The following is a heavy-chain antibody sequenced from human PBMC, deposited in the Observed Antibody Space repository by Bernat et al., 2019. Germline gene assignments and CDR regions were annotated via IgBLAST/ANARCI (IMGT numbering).Heavy chain of an antibody. D-gene: IGHD1/OR15-1a*01. CDR3: AGADWSKGFFDF. Sequence: EVQLVESGGGLMQPGGSLRLSCAASGFTANSNHMSWVRQAPGKGLECVSLMKTGGNTHSADSVRGRFTISRDDSENTLFLQMNSLRAEDAAVYYCAGADWSKGFFDFWGQGNLLTVSS. V-gene: IGHV3-53*01. CDR1: GFTANSNH. CDR2: MKTGGNT. J-gene: IGHJ4*02.